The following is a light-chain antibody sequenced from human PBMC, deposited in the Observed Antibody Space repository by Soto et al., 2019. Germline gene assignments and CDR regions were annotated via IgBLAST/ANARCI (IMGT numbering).Light chain of an antibody. CDR1: QIVTGDY. J-gene: IGKJ1*01. CDR2: DAS. Sequence: EVLLTHAPGTLSLSPGEGSTLSCRASQIVTGDYLAWYQQQPGQSPRLLMYDASTRATGIADRLSGSGSGNDFTLIISRLEPEDFAVYYCQQYGDSLLTFGQGTKVDI. CDR3: QQYGDSLLT. V-gene: IGKV3-20*01.